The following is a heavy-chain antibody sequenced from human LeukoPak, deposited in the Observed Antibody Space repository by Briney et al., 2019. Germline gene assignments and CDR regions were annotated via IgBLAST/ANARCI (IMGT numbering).Heavy chain of an antibody. J-gene: IGHJ4*02. CDR3: AKNERPISGWYDY. V-gene: IGHV3-23*01. Sequence: PGGSLRLSCAASGFTFSSYSMNWVRQAPGKGLEWVSAFSGSGGSTYYADSVKGRFTISRDNSKNTLYLQMNSLRAEDTAVYYCAKNERPISGWYDYWGQGTLVTVSS. CDR2: FSGSGGST. D-gene: IGHD6-19*01. CDR1: GFTFSSYS.